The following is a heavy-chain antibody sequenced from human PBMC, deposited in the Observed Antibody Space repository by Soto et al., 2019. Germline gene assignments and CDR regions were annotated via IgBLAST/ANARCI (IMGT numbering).Heavy chain of an antibody. CDR2: ISYDGSNK. J-gene: IGHJ3*02. V-gene: IGHV3-30-3*01. D-gene: IGHD3-3*01. Sequence: GGSLRLSCAASGFTFSSYAMHWVRQAPGKGLEWVAVISYDGSNKYYTDSVKGRFTISRDNSKNTLYLQMNSLRAEDTAVYYCARPPHLSIFGWGGAFDIWGQGTMVTVSS. CDR3: ARPPHLSIFGWGGAFDI. CDR1: GFTFSSYA.